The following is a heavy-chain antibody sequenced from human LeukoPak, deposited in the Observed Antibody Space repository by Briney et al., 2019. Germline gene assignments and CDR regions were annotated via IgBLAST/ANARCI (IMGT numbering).Heavy chain of an antibody. CDR3: ARALHSSGWPSIDY. CDR2: IYTSGST. D-gene: IGHD6-19*01. J-gene: IGHJ4*02. V-gene: IGHV4-4*07. CDR1: GGSISSYY. Sequence: SETLSLTCTVSGGSISSYYWSWIRQPAAKGLEWIGRIYTSGSTHYNPSLTCRVTMSVDTSKKQFSLKPSSVTAADTAVYYCARALHSSGWPSIDYCGQGTLVTVSS.